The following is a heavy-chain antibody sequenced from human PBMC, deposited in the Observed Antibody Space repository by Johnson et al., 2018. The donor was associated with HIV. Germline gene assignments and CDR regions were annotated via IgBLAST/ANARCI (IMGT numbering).Heavy chain of an antibody. CDR2: IRYDGSNK. D-gene: IGHD1-26*01. CDR1: GFTFRDYG. J-gene: IGHJ3*02. Sequence: QVQLVESGGGVVQPRGSLRLSCAASGFTFRDYGMHWVRQAPGKGLEWVAFIRYDGSNKYYADSVKGRFNISRDNSKNTLYLQMNSLRAEDTALYYCAKGLGWELLTHDAFDIWGQGTMVTVSS. CDR3: AKGLGWELLTHDAFDI. V-gene: IGHV3-30*02.